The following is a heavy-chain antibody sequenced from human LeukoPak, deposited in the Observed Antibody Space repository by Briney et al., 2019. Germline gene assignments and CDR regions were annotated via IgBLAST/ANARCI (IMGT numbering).Heavy chain of an antibody. CDR3: ARVSSSWYYYYYYMDV. D-gene: IGHD6-13*01. J-gene: IGHJ6*03. CDR1: GYTFTSYD. CDR2: MNPNSGKA. Sequence: ASVTVSCKASGYTFTSYDINWVRQATGQGLEWMGWMNPNSGKAGYAQKFQGRVTMTRNTSISTAYMELSSLRSEDTAVYYCARVSSSWYYYYYYMDVWGKGTTVTVSS. V-gene: IGHV1-8*01.